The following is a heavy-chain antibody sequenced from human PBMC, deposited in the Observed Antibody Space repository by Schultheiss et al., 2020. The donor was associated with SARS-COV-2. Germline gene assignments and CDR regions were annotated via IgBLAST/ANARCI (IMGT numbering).Heavy chain of an antibody. CDR3: AKLAVGEHLIFDY. V-gene: IGHV3-30*18. CDR1: GFTFSSYG. CDR2: ISYDGSNK. Sequence: GGSLRLSCAASGFTFSSYGMHWVRQAPGKGLEWVAVISYDGSNKYYADSVKGRFTISRDNSKNTLYLQMNSLRAEDTAVYYCAKLAVGEHLIFDYWGQGTLVTVSS. D-gene: IGHD2-21*01. J-gene: IGHJ4*02.